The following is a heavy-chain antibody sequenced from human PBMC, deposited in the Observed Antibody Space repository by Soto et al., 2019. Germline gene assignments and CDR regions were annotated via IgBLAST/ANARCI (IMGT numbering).Heavy chain of an antibody. D-gene: IGHD3-10*01. Sequence: SQPMSLTCSVSDDSISGYYLTWIRQPTGKGPEWIGYISYSGNTNYNPSLRSRLTFSADTSKKQFSLKLNSVTAADTAVYYCASHPFGYFNYWGQGVLVTVSS. CDR1: DDSISGYY. V-gene: IGHV4-59*08. J-gene: IGHJ4*02. CDR3: ASHPFGYFNY. CDR2: ISYSGNT.